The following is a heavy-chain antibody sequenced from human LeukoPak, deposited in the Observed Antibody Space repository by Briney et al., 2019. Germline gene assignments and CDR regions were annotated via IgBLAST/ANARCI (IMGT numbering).Heavy chain of an antibody. CDR1: GGSFSGYY. V-gene: IGHV4-34*01. D-gene: IGHD4-17*01. CDR3: ARLDDYGDYETLAY. Sequence: PSETLSLTCAVYGGSFSGYYWSWIRQPPGKGLEWIGEINHSGSTNYNPSLKSRVTISVDTSKNQFSLKLSSVTAADTAVYYCARLDDYGDYETLAYWGQGTLVTVSS. CDR2: INHSGST. J-gene: IGHJ4*02.